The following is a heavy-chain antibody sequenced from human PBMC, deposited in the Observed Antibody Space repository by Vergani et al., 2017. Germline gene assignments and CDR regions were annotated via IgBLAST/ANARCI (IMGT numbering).Heavy chain of an antibody. J-gene: IGHJ4*02. D-gene: IGHD4-17*01. CDR1: GFTFSSYS. CDR3: ARDGDYGDYIGGGRYFDY. CDR2: ISSSSSYI. V-gene: IGHV3-21*01. Sequence: EVQLVESGGGLVQPGGSLRLSCAASGFTFSSYSMNWVRQAPGKGLEWVSSISSSSSYIYYADSVKGRFTISRDHAKNSLYLQMNSLRAEDTAVYYCARDGDYGDYIGGGRYFDYWGQGTLVTVSS.